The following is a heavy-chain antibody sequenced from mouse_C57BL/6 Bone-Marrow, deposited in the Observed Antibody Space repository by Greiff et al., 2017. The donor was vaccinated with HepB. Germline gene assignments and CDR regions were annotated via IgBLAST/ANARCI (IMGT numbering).Heavy chain of an antibody. J-gene: IGHJ4*01. CDR1: GYAFTNYL. Sequence: VKLMESGAELVRPGTSVKVSCKASGYAFTNYLIEWVKQRPGQGLEWIGVINPGSGGTNYNEKFKGKATLTADKSSSTAYMQLSSLTSEDSAVYFCARCPAMDYWGQGTSVTVSS. CDR3: ARCPAMDY. V-gene: IGHV1-54*01. CDR2: INPGSGGT.